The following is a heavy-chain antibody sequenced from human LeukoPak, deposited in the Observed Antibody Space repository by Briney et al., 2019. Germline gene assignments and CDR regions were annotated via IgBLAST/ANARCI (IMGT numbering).Heavy chain of an antibody. D-gene: IGHD3-3*01. CDR1: GYTYTSYD. J-gene: IGHJ4*02. Sequence: GASVKVSCKASGYTYTSYDITWVRQATGQGLEWMGWRNPNSGNTGYAQKFQGRVPITRNTSISTAYMELSSLRSEDTAVYYCARGNKRITIFGVVMVYYFDYWGQGTLVTVSS. CDR3: ARGNKRITIFGVVMVYYFDY. V-gene: IGHV1-8*03. CDR2: RNPNSGNT.